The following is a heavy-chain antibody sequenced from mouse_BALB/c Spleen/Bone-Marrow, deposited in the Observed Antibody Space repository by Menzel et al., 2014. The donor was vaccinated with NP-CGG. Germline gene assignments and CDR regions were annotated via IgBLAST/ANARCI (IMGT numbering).Heavy chain of an antibody. CDR1: GYAFTNYW. CDR2: IYPGSGNT. CDR3: ARRRSLDY. Sequence: QVQLQQSGAELVRLGTSVKISCKASGYAFTNYWLGWGKQRPGHGLEWIGDIYPGSGNTYYTEKFKGEATLTADTSSSTAYMQLSSLTSEDSAVYFCARRRSLDYWGQGTILTVSS. J-gene: IGHJ2*01. V-gene: IGHV1-63*02.